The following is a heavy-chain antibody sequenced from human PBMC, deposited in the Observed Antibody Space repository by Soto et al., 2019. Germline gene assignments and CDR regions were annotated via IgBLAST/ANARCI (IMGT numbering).Heavy chain of an antibody. CDR2: IYYSGST. V-gene: IGHV4-31*03. CDR1: GGSISSGGYY. CDR3: AREPNSRLRHGIDY. D-gene: IGHD4-17*01. J-gene: IGHJ4*02. Sequence: QVQLQESGPGLVKPSQTLSLTCTVSGGSISSGGYYWSWIRQHPGKGLAWIGYIYYSGSTYYNPSLKSRVTISVDTSKNQFSLKLSSVTAADTAVYYCAREPNSRLRHGIDYWGQGTLVTVSS.